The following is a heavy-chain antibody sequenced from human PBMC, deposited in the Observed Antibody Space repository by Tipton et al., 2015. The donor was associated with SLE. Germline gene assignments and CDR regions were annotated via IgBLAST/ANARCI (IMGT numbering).Heavy chain of an antibody. J-gene: IGHJ3*02. CDR3: ARGGTRGFDAFDI. CDR1: GFIFSDYW. CDR2: LKRDGSEK. D-gene: IGHD3-16*01. V-gene: IGHV3-7*01. Sequence: SLRLSCAASGFIFSDYWMSWVRQAPGKGLEWVANLKRDGSEKNYVDSVKGRFTISRDNAKNSLYLQMNSLRAEDTAVYYCARGGTRGFDAFDIWGQGTMVTVSS.